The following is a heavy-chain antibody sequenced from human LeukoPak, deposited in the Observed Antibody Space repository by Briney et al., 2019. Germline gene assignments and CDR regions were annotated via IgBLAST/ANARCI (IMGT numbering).Heavy chain of an antibody. CDR1: DLTVSSGL. Sequence: GGSLRLSCTASDLTVSSGLKSWVRQAPGKGLEWVSVIYSADSTYYRDSVKGRFTISRDNSKNTLYLQMNSLRAEDTAVYYCARDARVPEASRGDCWGQGILVTVSS. V-gene: IGHV3-53*01. CDR2: IYSADST. CDR3: ARDARVPEASRGDC. D-gene: IGHD2-2*01. J-gene: IGHJ4*02.